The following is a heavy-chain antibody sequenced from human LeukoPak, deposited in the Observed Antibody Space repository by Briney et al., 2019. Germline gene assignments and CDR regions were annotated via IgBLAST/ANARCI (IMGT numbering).Heavy chain of an antibody. Sequence: SVKVSCKASGGTFSSYAISWVRQAPGQGFEWMGGIIPIFGTANYAQKFQGRVTITADESTSTAYMELSSLRSEDTAVYYCARAKGDYCSSTSCYNWFDPWGQGTLVTVSS. D-gene: IGHD2-2*01. CDR3: ARAKGDYCSSTSCYNWFDP. CDR2: IIPIFGTA. CDR1: GGTFSSYA. J-gene: IGHJ5*02. V-gene: IGHV1-69*13.